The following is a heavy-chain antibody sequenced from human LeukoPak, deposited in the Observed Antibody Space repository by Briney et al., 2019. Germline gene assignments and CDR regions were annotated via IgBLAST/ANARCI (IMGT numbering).Heavy chain of an antibody. Sequence: SVKVSCKASGGTFSSYAISWVRQAPGQGLEWMGGIIPILGTANYAQKFQGRVTITADKSTSTAYMEPSSLRSEDTAVYYCARDRYSSGWYNWFDPWGQGTLVTVSS. CDR2: IIPILGTA. J-gene: IGHJ5*02. V-gene: IGHV1-69*10. CDR3: ARDRYSSGWYNWFDP. D-gene: IGHD6-19*01. CDR1: GGTFSSYA.